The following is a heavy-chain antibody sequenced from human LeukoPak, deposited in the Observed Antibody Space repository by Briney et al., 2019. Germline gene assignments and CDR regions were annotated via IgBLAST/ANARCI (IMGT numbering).Heavy chain of an antibody. J-gene: IGHJ5*02. CDR1: GYTFTNYA. Sequence: ASVKVSCKASGYTFTNYAIHWVRQAPGQGLEWMGWINPNSGGTNYAQKFQGRVTMTRDTSISTAYMELSRLRSDDTAVYYCARTPSCYYGSGGSYNWFDPWGQGTLVTVSS. CDR3: ARTPSCYYGSGGSYNWFDP. CDR2: INPNSGGT. V-gene: IGHV1-2*02. D-gene: IGHD3-10*01.